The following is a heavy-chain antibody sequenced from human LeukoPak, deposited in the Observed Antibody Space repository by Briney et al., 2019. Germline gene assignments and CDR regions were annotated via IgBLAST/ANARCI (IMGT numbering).Heavy chain of an antibody. CDR2: IYYSGST. CDR3: ARRTDMGYFDY. V-gene: IGHV4-39*01. J-gene: IGHJ4*02. D-gene: IGHD2-21*02. CDR1: GGSISSSSYY. Sequence: SETLSLTCTVSGGSISSSSYYWGGIRKPPGKGLRWIGSIYYSGSTYYNPSLKSRVTISVDTSKNQFSLKLSSVTAADTAVYYCARRTDMGYFDYWGQGTLVTVSS.